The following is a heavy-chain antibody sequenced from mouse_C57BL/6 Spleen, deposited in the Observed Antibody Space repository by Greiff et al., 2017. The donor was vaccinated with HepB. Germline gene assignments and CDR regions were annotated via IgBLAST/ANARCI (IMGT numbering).Heavy chain of an antibody. D-gene: IGHD2-5*01. CDR2: ILPGSGST. Sequence: QVQLQQSGAELMKPGASVKLSCKATGYTFTGYWIEWVKQRPGHGLEWIGEILPGSGSTNYNEKFKGKATFTADTSSNTAYMQLSSLTTEDSAIYYCASSYYSNYEGSYYFDYWGQGTTLTVSS. CDR3: ASSYYSNYEGSYYFDY. CDR1: GYTFTGYW. V-gene: IGHV1-9*01. J-gene: IGHJ2*01.